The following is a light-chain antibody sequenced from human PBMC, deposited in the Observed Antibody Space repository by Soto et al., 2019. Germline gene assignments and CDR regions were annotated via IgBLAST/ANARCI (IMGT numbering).Light chain of an antibody. CDR2: DVS. CDR3: SSYASSSTLLYV. CDR1: SSEGGGYNY. V-gene: IGLV2-14*01. Sequence: QSVLTQPASVSGSPGQSITLSCTGTSSEGGGYNYVSWYQQHPGKAPKLMIYDVSNRPSGVSNRFSGSKSGNTASLTISGLQAEDEADYYCSSYASSSTLLYVFGTGTKVTVL. J-gene: IGLJ1*01.